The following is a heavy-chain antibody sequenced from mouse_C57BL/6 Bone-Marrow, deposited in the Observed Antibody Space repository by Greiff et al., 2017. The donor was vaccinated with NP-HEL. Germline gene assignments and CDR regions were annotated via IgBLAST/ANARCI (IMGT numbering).Heavy chain of an antibody. CDR3: ARSGYVSLSY. V-gene: IGHV1-81*01. CDR2: IYPRSGNT. CDR1: GYTFTSYG. Sequence: QVQLQQSGAELARPGASVKLSCKASGYTFTSYGISWVKQRTGQGLEWIGEIYPRSGNTYYNEKFKGKATLTADKSSSTAYMELRSLTSEDSAVYFCARSGYVSLSYWGQGTTLTVSP. D-gene: IGHD2-14*01. J-gene: IGHJ2*01.